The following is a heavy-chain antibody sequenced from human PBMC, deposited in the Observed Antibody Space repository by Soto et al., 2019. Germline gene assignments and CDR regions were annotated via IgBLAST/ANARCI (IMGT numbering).Heavy chain of an antibody. D-gene: IGHD3-22*01. CDR3: ARGDATKIIVTTYYGLDV. CDR2: IIPVFGTP. V-gene: IGHV1-69*12. CDR1: GGSFSNYG. J-gene: IGHJ6*02. Sequence: QVQVVQSGAEVKKPGSSVKVSCKASGGSFSNYGISWVRQAPGQGLEWMGGIIPVFGTPHYAQKFQDRVTFPAAESKRTVYMEVSSLTSEGTAVYYCARGDATKIIVTTYYGLDVWGQGTTVTVSS.